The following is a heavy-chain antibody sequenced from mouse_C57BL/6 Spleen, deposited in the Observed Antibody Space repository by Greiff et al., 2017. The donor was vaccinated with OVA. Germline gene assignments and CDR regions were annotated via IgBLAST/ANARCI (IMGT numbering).Heavy chain of an antibody. CDR1: GYTFTSYW. V-gene: IGHV1-72*01. Sequence: QVQLQQPGAELVKPGASVKLSCKASGYTFTSYWMHWVKQWPGRGLEWIGRIDPNSGGTKYNEKFKSKATLTVDKPSSTAYMQLSSLTSEDSAVDYCARFPYDYDGAWFAYWGQGTLVTVSA. J-gene: IGHJ3*01. CDR2: IDPNSGGT. D-gene: IGHD2-4*01. CDR3: ARFPYDYDGAWFAY.